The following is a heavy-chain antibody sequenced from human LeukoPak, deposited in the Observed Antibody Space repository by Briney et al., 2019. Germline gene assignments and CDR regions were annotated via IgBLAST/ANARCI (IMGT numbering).Heavy chain of an antibody. J-gene: IGHJ4*02. V-gene: IGHV1-24*01. D-gene: IGHD3-10*01. CDR1: GCTLTELS. CDR2: FDPEDGET. CDR3: ATTIKDYYGSGSFFDY. Sequence: GASVKVSCKVSGCTLTELSMHWVRQAPGKGLEWMGGFDPEDGETIYAQKFQGRVTMTEDTSTDTAYMELSSLRSEDTAVYYCATTIKDYYGSGSFFDYWGQGTLVTVSS.